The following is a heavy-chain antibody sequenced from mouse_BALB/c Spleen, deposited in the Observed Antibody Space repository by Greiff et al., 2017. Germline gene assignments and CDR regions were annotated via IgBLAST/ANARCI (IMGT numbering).Heavy chain of an antibody. CDR3: ARDRGGNYVFAY. V-gene: IGHV5-4*02. J-gene: IGHJ3*01. D-gene: IGHD2-1*01. CDR1: GFTFSDYY. CDR2: ISDGGSYT. Sequence: EVKLVESGGGLVKPGGSLKLSCAASGFTFSDYYMYWVRQTPEKRLEWVATISDGGSYTYYPDSVKGRFTISRDNAKNNLYLQMSSLKSEDTAMYYCARDRGGNYVFAYWGQGTLVTVSA.